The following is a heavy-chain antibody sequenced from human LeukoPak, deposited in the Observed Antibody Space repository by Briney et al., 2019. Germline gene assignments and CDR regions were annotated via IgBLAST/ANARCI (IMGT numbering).Heavy chain of an antibody. D-gene: IGHD1-20*01. CDR2: IYPGDSDT. CDR3: ASYITGTTGAFDY. CDR1: GYSFNSYW. V-gene: IGHV5-51*01. J-gene: IGHJ4*02. Sequence: RGESLKISCKGSGYSFNSYWIGWVRQMPGKGLEWMGIIYPGDSDTRYSPSFQGQVTISADKSISTPYLQWSSLKASDTAMYYCASYITGTTGAFDYWGQGTLVTVSS.